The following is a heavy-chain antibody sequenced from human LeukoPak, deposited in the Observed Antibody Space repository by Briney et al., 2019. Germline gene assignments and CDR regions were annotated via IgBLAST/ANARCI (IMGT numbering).Heavy chain of an antibody. D-gene: IGHD6-19*01. V-gene: IGHV4-59*01. CDR3: ARTRSGWAIDY. Sequence: SKTLSLTCTVPGGSISSYYWSWIRQPPGKGLEWIGYIYYSGSTNYNPSLKSRVTLSVDPSKNQFALKLSSVTAADTAVYYCARTRSGWAIDYWGQGTLVTVSS. CDR1: GGSISSYY. J-gene: IGHJ4*02. CDR2: IYYSGST.